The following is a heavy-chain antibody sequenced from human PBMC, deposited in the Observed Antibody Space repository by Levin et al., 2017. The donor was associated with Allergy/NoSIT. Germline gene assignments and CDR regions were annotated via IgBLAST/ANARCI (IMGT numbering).Heavy chain of an antibody. CDR3: ATETLNCSSTSCYLIDYYYGMDV. J-gene: IGHJ6*02. V-gene: IGHV1-24*01. Sequence: ASVKVSCKVSGYTLTELSMHWVRQAPGKGLEWMGGFDPEDGETIYAQKFQGRVTMTEDTSTDTAYMELSSLRSEDTAVYYCATETLNCSSTSCYLIDYYYGMDVWGQGTTVTVSS. CDR1: GYTLTELS. CDR2: FDPEDGET. D-gene: IGHD2-2*01.